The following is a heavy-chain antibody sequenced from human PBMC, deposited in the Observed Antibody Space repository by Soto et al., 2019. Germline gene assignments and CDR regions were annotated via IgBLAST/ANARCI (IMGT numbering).Heavy chain of an antibody. J-gene: IGHJ5*02. D-gene: IGHD6-19*01. CDR1: GFSLSTSGVG. V-gene: IGHV2-5*02. CDR2: IYWDDDK. Sequence: QITLKESGPTLVKPTQTLTLTCTFSGFSLSTSGVGVGWIRQPPGKALEWLALIYWDDDKRYSPSLKSRLTITKDTSKNQVVLTMTHTDPVDKAPYYRAHRLRYNNGYHGGDGHWFDPWGQGNLVTVSS. CDR3: AHRLRYNNGYHGGDGHWFDP.